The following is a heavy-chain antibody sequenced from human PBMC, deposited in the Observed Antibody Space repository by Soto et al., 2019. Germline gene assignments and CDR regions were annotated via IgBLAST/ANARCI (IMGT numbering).Heavy chain of an antibody. J-gene: IGHJ3*01. CDR2: IFHSGDT. CDR1: GDSISNSRW. V-gene: IGHV4-4*02. Sequence: QVQLQESGPGLVKPSGTLSLTCAVSGDSISNSRWWTWVRQPPGKGLEWVGDIFHSGDTNYNPSLKSRVIRSVDNYQNLFSLKVSSVTAADTAVYYCGYSTGWYRHDVWGQGTLVTVSS. CDR3: GYSTGWYRHDV. D-gene: IGHD6-19*01.